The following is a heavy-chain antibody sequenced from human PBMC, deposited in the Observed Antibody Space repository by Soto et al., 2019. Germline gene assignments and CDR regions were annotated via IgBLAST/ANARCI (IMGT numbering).Heavy chain of an antibody. Sequence: PGESLKISCKGSGYSFTSYWISWVRQMPGKGLEWMGRIDPSDSYTNYSPSFQGHVTISADKSISTAYLQWSSLKASDTAMYYCARPPHNWKPHYGMDVRAQRTTVTVSS. D-gene: IGHD1-20*01. V-gene: IGHV5-10-1*01. CDR1: GYSFTSYW. CDR2: IDPSDSYT. J-gene: IGHJ6*02. CDR3: ARPPHNWKPHYGMDV.